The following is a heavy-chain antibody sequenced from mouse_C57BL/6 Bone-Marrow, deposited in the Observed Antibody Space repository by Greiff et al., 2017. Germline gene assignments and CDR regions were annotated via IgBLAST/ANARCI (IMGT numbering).Heavy chain of an antibody. CDR1: GFTFSSYG. CDR3: ARRDYDWFAY. J-gene: IGHJ3*01. CDR2: ISGGGSYT. V-gene: IGHV5-6*02. Sequence: EVKLVESGGDLVKPGGSLKLSCAASGFTFSSYGMSWVRQTPDKRLEWVATISGGGSYTYYPDSVKGRFTISRDNAKNTLYLQMSSLKSEDTAMYYCARRDYDWFAYWGQGTLVTVSA. D-gene: IGHD2-4*01.